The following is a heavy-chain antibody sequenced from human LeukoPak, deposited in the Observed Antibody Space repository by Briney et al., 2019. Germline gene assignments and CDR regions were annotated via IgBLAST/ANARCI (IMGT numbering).Heavy chain of an antibody. Sequence: ASVKVSCKASGGTFSSYTISWLRQAPGQGLEWMGRIIPILGIANYAQKFQGRVTITADKSTSTAYMELSSLRSEDTAVYYCARPGRYCSSTSCYNYFDYWGQGTLVTVSS. D-gene: IGHD2-2*02. CDR3: ARPGRYCSSTSCYNYFDY. CDR2: IIPILGIA. V-gene: IGHV1-69*02. CDR1: GGTFSSYT. J-gene: IGHJ4*02.